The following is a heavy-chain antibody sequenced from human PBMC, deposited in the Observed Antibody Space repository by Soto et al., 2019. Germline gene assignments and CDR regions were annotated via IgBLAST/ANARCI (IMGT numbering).Heavy chain of an antibody. CDR1: GGSISNGNYY. J-gene: IGHJ4*02. CDR2: INYRGST. Sequence: QVQLQESGPGLLKPSQTLSLTCTVSGGSISNGNYYWNWIRQHPEKGLEWIGYINYRGSTFYNPSLQSRIIISVDKSNNQFSLKLSSVTAADKAIYYCARDAPDTAPYWGQGTLVTVSS. D-gene: IGHD2-2*01. V-gene: IGHV4-31*03. CDR3: ARDAPDTAPY.